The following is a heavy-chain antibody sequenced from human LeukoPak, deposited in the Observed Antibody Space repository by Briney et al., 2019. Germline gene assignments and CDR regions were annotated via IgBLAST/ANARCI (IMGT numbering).Heavy chain of an antibody. CDR2: ISAYNGNT. V-gene: IGHV1-18*01. D-gene: IGHD5-24*01. Sequence: ASVKVSCKASGYTFTSYGISWVRQAPGQGLEWMGWISAYNGNTNYAQKFQGRVTMTEDTSTDTAYMELSSLRSEDTAVYYCATDSGRDGYNRVPAFDIWGQGTMVTVSS. CDR1: GYTFTSYG. CDR3: ATDSGRDGYNRVPAFDI. J-gene: IGHJ3*02.